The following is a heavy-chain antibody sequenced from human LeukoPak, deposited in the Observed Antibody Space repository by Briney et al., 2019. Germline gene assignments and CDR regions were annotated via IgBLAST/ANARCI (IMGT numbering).Heavy chain of an antibody. Sequence: PGGSLRLSCAASGFTFTNYWMSWVRQAPGKGLELVANIKQDRSEKYYVDSVKGRFTISRDNSKNTLYLQMNSLRVEDTAIYYCAKNRGAPLWGQGTLVTVSS. CDR1: GFTFTNYW. CDR2: IKQDRSEK. CDR3: AKNRGAPL. D-gene: IGHD2/OR15-2a*01. V-gene: IGHV3-7*03. J-gene: IGHJ4*02.